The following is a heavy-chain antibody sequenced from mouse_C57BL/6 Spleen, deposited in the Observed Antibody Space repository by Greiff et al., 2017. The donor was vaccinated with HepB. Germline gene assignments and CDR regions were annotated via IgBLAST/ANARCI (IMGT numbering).Heavy chain of an antibody. Sequence: LVESGPELVKPGASVKISCKASGYAFSSSWMNWVKQRPGKGLEWIGRIYPGDGDTNYNGKFKGKATLTADKSSSTAYMQLSSLTSEDSAVYFCARSVYYGPYAMDYWGQGTSVTVSS. CDR3: ARSVYYGPYAMDY. CDR2: IYPGDGDT. CDR1: GYAFSSSW. J-gene: IGHJ4*01. V-gene: IGHV1-82*01. D-gene: IGHD2-1*01.